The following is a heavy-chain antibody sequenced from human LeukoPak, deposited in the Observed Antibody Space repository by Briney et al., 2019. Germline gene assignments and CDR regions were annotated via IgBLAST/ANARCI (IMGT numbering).Heavy chain of an antibody. CDR1: GFTFRDHY. CDR3: ARDGKRVTTQFYYYGIDL. V-gene: IGHV3-11*01. D-gene: IGHD3-3*01. Sequence: GGSLRLSCTASGFTFRDHYMSWIRQAPGKGLEGVAYISSDSFSIHYADSVKGRFTISRDNAKKSVYLQMNSLRAEDAALYHCARDGKRVTTQFYYYGIDLWGQGTTVTVSS. J-gene: IGHJ6*02. CDR2: ISSDSFSI.